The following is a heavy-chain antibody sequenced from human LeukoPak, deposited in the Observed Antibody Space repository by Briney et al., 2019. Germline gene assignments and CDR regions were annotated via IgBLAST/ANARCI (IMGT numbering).Heavy chain of an antibody. Sequence: SETLSLTCAVFGGSFSGYYWSWIRQPPGKGLEWIGEINHIGGTDYNPSLKSRLTISVDTSKNQLSLKLSSVTAADTAVYYCELWSYYYNMDVWGQGTTVTVSS. D-gene: IGHD2/OR15-2a*01. CDR1: GGSFSGYY. CDR3: ELWSYYYNMDV. J-gene: IGHJ6*02. V-gene: IGHV4-34*01. CDR2: INHIGGT.